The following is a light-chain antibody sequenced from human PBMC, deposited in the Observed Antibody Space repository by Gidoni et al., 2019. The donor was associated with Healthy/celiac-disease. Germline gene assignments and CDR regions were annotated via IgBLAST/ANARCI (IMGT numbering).Light chain of an antibody. Sequence: ASTGGDRVTITCRASQVISSYLAWYQQKPGKAPKLLIYAASTLQSGVPSRFSGSGSGTDFTLTISCLQSEDFATYYCQQYYSYPLTFGGGTKVEIK. V-gene: IGKV1-8*01. CDR2: AAS. CDR3: QQYYSYPLT. J-gene: IGKJ4*01. CDR1: QVISSY.